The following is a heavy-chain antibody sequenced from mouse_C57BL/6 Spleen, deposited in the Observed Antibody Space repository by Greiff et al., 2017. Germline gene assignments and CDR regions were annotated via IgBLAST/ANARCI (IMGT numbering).Heavy chain of an antibody. V-gene: IGHV2-2*01. D-gene: IGHD2-10*01. CDR3: ARNTPYYEGDAMDY. Sequence: VKVVESGPGLVQPSQSLSITCTVSGFSLTSYGVHWVRQSPGKGLEWLGVIWSGGSTDYNAAFISRLSISKDNSKSQVFFKMNSLQADDTAIYYCARNTPYYEGDAMDYWGQGTSVTVSS. J-gene: IGHJ4*01. CDR2: IWSGGST. CDR1: GFSLTSYG.